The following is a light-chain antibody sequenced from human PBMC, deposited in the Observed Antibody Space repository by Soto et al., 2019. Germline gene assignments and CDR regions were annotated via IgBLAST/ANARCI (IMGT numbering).Light chain of an antibody. J-gene: IGLJ1*01. CDR3: SSYSSSTTPYV. V-gene: IGLV2-14*01. Sequence: QSALTHPASVSGSPGQSITISCTATSSDVVDYNYVSWYQQHPGKAPKLMIYEVSNRPSGVSNRFSGSKSGNTASLTISGLQAEDEADYYCSSYSSSTTPYVFGTGTKVTGL. CDR1: SSDVVDYNY. CDR2: EVS.